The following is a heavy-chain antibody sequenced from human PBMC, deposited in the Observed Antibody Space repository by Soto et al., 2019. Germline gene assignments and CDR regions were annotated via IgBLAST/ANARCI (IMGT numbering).Heavy chain of an antibody. CDR1: GFTFDDYA. D-gene: IGHD6-19*01. J-gene: IGHJ4*02. V-gene: IGHV3-9*01. CDR3: AKDASGWPSPPLDY. Sequence: EVQLVESGGGLVQPGRSLRLSCAASGFTFDDYAMHWVRQAPGKGLEWVSGISWHSGTIDYVDSVKGRFTISRDNAKNSLYLQMNSLRAEDTALYYCAKDASGWPSPPLDYWGQGTLVTVSS. CDR2: ISWHSGTI.